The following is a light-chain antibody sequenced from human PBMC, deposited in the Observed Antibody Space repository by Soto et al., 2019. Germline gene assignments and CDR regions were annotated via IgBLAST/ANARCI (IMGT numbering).Light chain of an antibody. CDR2: GAS. J-gene: IGKJ1*01. CDR3: QQTYNTPRT. V-gene: IGKV1-39*01. CDR1: QNISTY. Sequence: DIQITHSPSCLSAXVGDRVARTCQTRQNISTYLSWYQQKPGNXPTLLXSGASSFHSGGPPRFSGSGSATDFTRPISSLQTEDFATYYGQQTYNTPRTFGQGTKVDIK.